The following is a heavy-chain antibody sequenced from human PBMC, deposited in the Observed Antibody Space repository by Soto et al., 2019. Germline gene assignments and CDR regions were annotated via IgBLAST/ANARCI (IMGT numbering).Heavy chain of an antibody. CDR3: VRGVIPATIKVSWFAP. Sequence: QVQLVQSGAEVKQPGSSVKVSCKTSGGAFSSFAIHWVRHAPGQGLEWMGGIIPILRTPNYAPKFQGRVTITADTSTTTAYMELSSLRFEDTAIYYCVRGVIPATIKVSWFAPWGQGTLVTVSS. J-gene: IGHJ5*02. CDR1: GGAFSSFA. CDR2: IIPILRTP. D-gene: IGHD2-2*01. V-gene: IGHV1-69*06.